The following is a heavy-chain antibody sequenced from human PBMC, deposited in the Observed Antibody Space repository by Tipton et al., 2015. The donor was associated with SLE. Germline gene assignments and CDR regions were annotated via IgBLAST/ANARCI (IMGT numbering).Heavy chain of an antibody. V-gene: IGHV1-18*03. Sequence: QVQLVQSGAEVKKPGASVRVSCKASGYTFTTYGISWVRQAPGQGLEWMGWISTYNGNTNYAQKLQGRVTMTSDTSTSTAYMELRSLRSVDMAIYYCARVRVDTAMGVFDFWGQGTLVTFSS. CDR3: ARVRVDTAMGVFDF. CDR1: GYTFTTYG. CDR2: ISTYNGNT. J-gene: IGHJ4*02. D-gene: IGHD5-18*01.